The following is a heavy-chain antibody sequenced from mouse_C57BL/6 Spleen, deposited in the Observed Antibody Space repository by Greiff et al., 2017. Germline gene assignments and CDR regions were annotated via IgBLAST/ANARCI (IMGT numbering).Heavy chain of an antibody. CDR1: GFTFSSYA. Sequence: EVKLVESGGGLVKPGGSLKLSCAASGFTFSSYAMSWVRQTPEKRLEWVATISDGGSYTYYPDNVKGRFTISRDNAKNNLYLQMSHLKSEDTAMYYWARGSPYDYDRAGFAYWGQGTLVTVSA. D-gene: IGHD2-4*01. CDR3: ARGSPYDYDRAGFAY. J-gene: IGHJ3*01. CDR2: ISDGGSYT. V-gene: IGHV5-4*03.